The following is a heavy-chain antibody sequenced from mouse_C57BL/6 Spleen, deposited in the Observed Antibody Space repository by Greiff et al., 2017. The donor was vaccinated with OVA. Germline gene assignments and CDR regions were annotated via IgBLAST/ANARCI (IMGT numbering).Heavy chain of an antibody. CDR1: GYTFTSYW. D-gene: IGHD2-3*01. CDR2: IYPSDSET. CDR3: ARGWPYAMDY. V-gene: IGHV1-61*01. J-gene: IGHJ4*01. Sequence: QVQLQQPGAELVRPGSSVKLSCKASGYTFTSYWMDWVKQRPGQGLEWIGNIYPSDSETHYNQKFKDKATLTVDKSSSTAYMQLSSLTSEDSAVYYCARGWPYAMDYWGQGTSVTVSS.